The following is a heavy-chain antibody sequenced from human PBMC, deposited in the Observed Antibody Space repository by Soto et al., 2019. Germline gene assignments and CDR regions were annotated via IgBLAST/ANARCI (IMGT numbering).Heavy chain of an antibody. CDR1: GVSVRSYT. CDR2: VFSSVSA. Sequence: PSETLSLTCIVSGVSVRSYTWSWVRQPANKGLEWIGRVFSSVSATYNPSLKSRVSISMDTPENRISLKLDSVTAADAGVYFCARDGMTTGDTWGPATLVTVSS. J-gene: IGHJ4*02. V-gene: IGHV4-4*07. CDR3: ARDGMTTGDT. D-gene: IGHD2-21*02.